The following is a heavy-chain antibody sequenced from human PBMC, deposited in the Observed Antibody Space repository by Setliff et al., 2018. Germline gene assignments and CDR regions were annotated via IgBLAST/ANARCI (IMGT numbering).Heavy chain of an antibody. CDR3: ASSPNYDYVWGSYRLDY. Sequence: SETLSLTCSVSGGSISSSYWSWIRQPAGKGLEWIGHIYTSGSTNYNPSLKSRVTISVDTSKNQFSLKLSSVTAADTAVYYCASSPNYDYVWGSYRLDYWGQGTLVTVSS. D-gene: IGHD3-16*02. CDR2: IYTSGST. V-gene: IGHV4-4*07. J-gene: IGHJ4*02. CDR1: GGSISSSY.